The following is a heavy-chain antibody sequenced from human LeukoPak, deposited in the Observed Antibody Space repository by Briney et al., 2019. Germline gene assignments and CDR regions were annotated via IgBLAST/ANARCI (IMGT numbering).Heavy chain of an antibody. J-gene: IGHJ4*02. CDR3: ARDSVVVAPNRFDY. CDR1: GFTFSSYS. CDR2: ISSSGNYI. Sequence: PGGSLRLSCAASGFTFSSYSMNWVRQAPGKGLEWVSSISSSGNYIFYADSVKGRFTISRDNAKNSLYLQMNSLRAEDTAVYYCARDSVVVAPNRFDYWGQGTRVTVSS. D-gene: IGHD2-2*01. V-gene: IGHV3-21*01.